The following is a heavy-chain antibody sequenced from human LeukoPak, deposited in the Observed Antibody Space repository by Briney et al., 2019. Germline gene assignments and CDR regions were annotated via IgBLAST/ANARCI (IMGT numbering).Heavy chain of an antibody. CDR1: GFTFSNYG. CDR2: ISFDGSQK. Sequence: GVSLRLSCAASGFTFSNYGMHWVRQAPGKGLEWVALISFDGSQKYYADSVKGRFTISRDNSQSTVYLQMNSLRVEDAAVYYCAKDYDYVWGSFMGIEYFDYWGQGTLVTVSS. J-gene: IGHJ4*02. V-gene: IGHV3-30*02. D-gene: IGHD3-16*01. CDR3: AKDYDYVWGSFMGIEYFDY.